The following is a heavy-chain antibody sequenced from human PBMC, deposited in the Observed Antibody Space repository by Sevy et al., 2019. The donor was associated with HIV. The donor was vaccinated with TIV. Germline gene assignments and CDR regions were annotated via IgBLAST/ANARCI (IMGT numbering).Heavy chain of an antibody. CDR1: GFTVSSNY. J-gene: IGHJ6*02. CDR3: ARGLILEWSWYGMDV. D-gene: IGHD3-3*01. V-gene: IGHV3-53*01. Sequence: GGSLRLSCAASGFTVSSNYMSWVRQAPGKGLEWVSVIYSDGNIYYADSVKGRFTISRDNSKNTLYLQMNSLRAEDKAVYYCARGLILEWSWYGMDVWGQGTTVTVSS. CDR2: IYSDGNI.